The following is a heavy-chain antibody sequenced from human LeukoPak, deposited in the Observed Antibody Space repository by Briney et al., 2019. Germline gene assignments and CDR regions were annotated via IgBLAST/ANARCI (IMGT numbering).Heavy chain of an antibody. CDR1: GFTFSSYG. V-gene: IGHV3-23*01. CDR2: ISGSGGST. J-gene: IGHJ4*02. Sequence: GGSLRLSCAASGFTFSSYGMSWVRQAPGKGLEWVSAISGSGGSTYYADSVKGWFTISRDNSKNTLYLQMNSLRAEDTAVYYCAKDGTFYDSSGYYSFDYWGQGTLVTVSS. CDR3: AKDGTFYDSSGYYSFDY. D-gene: IGHD3-22*01.